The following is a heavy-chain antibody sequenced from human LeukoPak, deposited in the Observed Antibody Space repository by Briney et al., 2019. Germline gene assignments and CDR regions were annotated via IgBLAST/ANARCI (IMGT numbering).Heavy chain of an antibody. J-gene: IGHJ4*02. D-gene: IGHD3-3*01. Sequence: GGSLRLSCAASGLTFDDYGMSWVRQAPGKGLEWVSGINWNGGSTGYADSVKGRFTISRDNAKNSLYLQMNSLRAEDTALYYCARVEYYDFWSGIDYWGQGTLVTVSS. V-gene: IGHV3-20*04. CDR2: INWNGGST. CDR3: ARVEYYDFWSGIDY. CDR1: GLTFDDYG.